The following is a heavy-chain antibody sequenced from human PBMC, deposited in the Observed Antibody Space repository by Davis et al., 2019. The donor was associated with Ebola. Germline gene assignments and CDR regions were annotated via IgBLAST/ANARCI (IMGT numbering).Heavy chain of an antibody. CDR3: ARVSHYSSPTGWFDP. J-gene: IGHJ5*02. CDR1: GGTFSSYA. CDR2: IIPIVGIA. V-gene: IGHV1-69*04. D-gene: IGHD6-13*01. Sequence: AASVKVSCKASGGTFSSYAISWVRQAPGQGLEWMGRIIPIVGIANNAQKFQGRVTITADKSTSTAYMELSSLRSEDTAVYYCARVSHYSSPTGWFDPWAREPWSPSPQ.